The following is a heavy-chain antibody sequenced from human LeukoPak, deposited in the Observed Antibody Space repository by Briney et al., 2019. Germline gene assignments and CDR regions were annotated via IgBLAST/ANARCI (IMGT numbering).Heavy chain of an antibody. D-gene: IGHD3-16*02. CDR2: ISAYNGNT. Sequence: GASVKVSCKASGHTFTSYGISWVRLAPGQGLEWMGSISAYNGNTKFAQKFQGRVLMTTDTSTSTAYMELRSLRSDDTAVYYCARDQYDFVWGSYRPYFDYWGQGTLVTVSS. J-gene: IGHJ4*02. V-gene: IGHV1-18*04. CDR1: GHTFTSYG. CDR3: ARDQYDFVWGSYRPYFDY.